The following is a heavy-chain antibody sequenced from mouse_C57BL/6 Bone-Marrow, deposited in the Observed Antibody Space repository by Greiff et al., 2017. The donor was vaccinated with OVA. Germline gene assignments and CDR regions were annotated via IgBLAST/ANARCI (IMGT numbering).Heavy chain of an antibody. CDR3: TVRGTLAY. V-gene: IGHV6-3*01. J-gene: IGHJ3*01. D-gene: IGHD3-3*01. Sequence: EVKVVESGGGLVQPGGSMKLSCVASGFTFSNYWMNWVRQSPEKGLEWVAQIRLKSDNYATHYAESVKGRFTISRDDSKSSVYLQMNNLRAEDTGIYYCTVRGTLAYWGQGTLVTVSA. CDR2: IRLKSDNYAT. CDR1: GFTFSNYW.